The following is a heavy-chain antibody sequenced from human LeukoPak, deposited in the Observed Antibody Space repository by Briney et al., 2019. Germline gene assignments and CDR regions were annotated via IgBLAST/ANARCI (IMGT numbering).Heavy chain of an antibody. Sequence: PGGSLRLSCAASGFTFSNAWMSWVRQAPGKGLEWVGRIKSKADGGTTDYAAPVKGRFTISRDDSKNTLYLQMNSLKTEDTAVYCCTTYDSSGYPDYWGQGTLVTVSS. CDR3: TTYDSSGYPDY. CDR2: IKSKADGGTT. D-gene: IGHD3-22*01. V-gene: IGHV3-15*01. CDR1: GFTFSNAW. J-gene: IGHJ4*02.